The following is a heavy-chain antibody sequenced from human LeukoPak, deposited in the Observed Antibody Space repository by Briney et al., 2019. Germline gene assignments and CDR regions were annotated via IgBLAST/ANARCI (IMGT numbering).Heavy chain of an antibody. D-gene: IGHD3-3*01. Sequence: PGGSLRLSCAASGFTFDDYAMHWVRQAPGKGLEWVSLISWDGGSTYYADSVKGRFTISRDNSKNSLYLRMNSLRAEDTALYYCAKGNLESDYYYYYMDVWGKGTTVTVSS. CDR2: ISWDGGST. V-gene: IGHV3-43D*04. J-gene: IGHJ6*03. CDR3: AKGNLESDYYYYYMDV. CDR1: GFTFDDYA.